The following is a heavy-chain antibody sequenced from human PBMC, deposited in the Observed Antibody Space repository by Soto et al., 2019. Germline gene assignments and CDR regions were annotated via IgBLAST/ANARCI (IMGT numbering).Heavy chain of an antibody. D-gene: IGHD6-19*01. J-gene: IGHJ4*02. Sequence: SVKVSCKASGGTFSSYAISWVRQAPGQGLEWMGGIIPIFGTANYAQKFQGRVTITADESTSTAYMELSSLRSEDTAVYYCARLSVAGSLPIDYWXQGTLVTVSS. CDR2: IIPIFGTA. CDR1: GGTFSSYA. V-gene: IGHV1-69*13. CDR3: ARLSVAGSLPIDY.